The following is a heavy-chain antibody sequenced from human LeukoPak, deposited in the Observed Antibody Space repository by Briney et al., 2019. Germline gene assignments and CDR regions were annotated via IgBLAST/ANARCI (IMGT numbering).Heavy chain of an antibody. CDR3: AKDTKSYYGDLYYFDY. CDR1: GFTFSSYA. CDR2: ISGSGGST. Sequence: PGGSLRLSCAASGFTFSSYAMSWVRQAPGKGLEWVSAISGSGGSTYYADSVKGRFTISRDNSKNTLYLQMNSLRAEDTAVYYCAKDTKSYYGDLYYFDYWGQGTLVTVSS. J-gene: IGHJ4*02. V-gene: IGHV3-23*01. D-gene: IGHD4-17*01.